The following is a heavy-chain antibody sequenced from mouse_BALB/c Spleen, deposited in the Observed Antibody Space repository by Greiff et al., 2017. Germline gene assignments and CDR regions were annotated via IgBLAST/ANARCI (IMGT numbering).Heavy chain of an antibody. CDR3: AVRIGHYFDY. J-gene: IGHJ2*01. Sequence: QVQLQRSGPELVKPGALVKISCKASGYTFTSYDINWVKQRPGQGLEWIGWIYPGDGSTKYNEKFKGKATLTADKSSSTAYMQLSSLTSENSAVYFCAVRIGHYFDYWGQGTTLTVSS. D-gene: IGHD2-14*01. V-gene: IGHV1S56*01. CDR2: IYPGDGST. CDR1: GYTFTSYD.